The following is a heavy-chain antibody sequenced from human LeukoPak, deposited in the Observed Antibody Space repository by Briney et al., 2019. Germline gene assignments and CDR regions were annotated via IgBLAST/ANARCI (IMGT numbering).Heavy chain of an antibody. CDR2: ISGSGGST. CDR1: GFTFSSYA. CDR3: AKHPLTYYYDSSGYYLYYFDY. D-gene: IGHD3-22*01. V-gene: IGHV3-23*01. J-gene: IGHJ4*02. Sequence: TGGSLRLSCAASGFTFSSYAMSWVRQAPGKGLEWVSAISGSGGSTYYADSVKGRFTISGDNSKNTLYLQMNSLRAEDTAVYYCAKHPLTYYYDSSGYYLYYFDYWGQGTLVTVSS.